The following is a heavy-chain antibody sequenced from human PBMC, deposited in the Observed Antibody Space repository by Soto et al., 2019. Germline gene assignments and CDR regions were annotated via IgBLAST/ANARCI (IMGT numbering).Heavy chain of an antibody. D-gene: IGHD4-4*01. CDR3: ARGQGLQGPYYFDT. V-gene: IGHV4-59*01. CDR2: IYYSGST. CDR1: GGSISSYY. J-gene: IGHJ4*02. Sequence: PSETLSLTCTVSGGSISSYYWSWIRQPPGKGLEWIGYIYYSGSTNYNPSLKSRVTISTDASKNQFSLKLSSVTAADTALYYCARGQGLQGPYYFDTWGQGTLVTVSS.